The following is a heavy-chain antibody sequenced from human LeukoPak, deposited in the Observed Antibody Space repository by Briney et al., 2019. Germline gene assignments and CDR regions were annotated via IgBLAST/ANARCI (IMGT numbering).Heavy chain of an antibody. J-gene: IGHJ4*02. CDR2: VVHSGST. CDR3: ARDVGGATVVAAHLFDY. V-gene: IGHV4-4*02. D-gene: IGHD2-15*01. Sequence: SETLSLTCAVSGGSISSNKWWSWLRQAPGKGLEWLGEVVHSGSTNYNPSLKSRVTMSVDTSKNQFSLKLSSVTAADTAVYYCARDVGGATVVAAHLFDYWGQGTLVTVSS. CDR1: GGSISSNKW.